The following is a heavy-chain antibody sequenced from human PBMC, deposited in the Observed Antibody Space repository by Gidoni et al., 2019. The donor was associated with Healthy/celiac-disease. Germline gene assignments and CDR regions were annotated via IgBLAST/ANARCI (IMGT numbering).Heavy chain of an antibody. CDR3: ARDRRWLHYSDAFDI. Sequence: EVQLVESGGGLVQPGASLRLSCAASGFPFSSYWMHWVRQAPGKGLVWVSRINSDGSSTSYADSVKGRFTISRDNAKNTLYLQMNSLRAEDTAVYYCARDRRWLHYSDAFDIWGQGTMVTVFS. CDR2: INSDGSST. CDR1: GFPFSSYW. D-gene: IGHD2-15*01. V-gene: IGHV3-74*01. J-gene: IGHJ3*02.